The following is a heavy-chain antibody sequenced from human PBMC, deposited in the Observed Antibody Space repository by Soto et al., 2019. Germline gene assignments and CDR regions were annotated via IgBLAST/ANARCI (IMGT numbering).Heavy chain of an antibody. D-gene: IGHD3-3*01. V-gene: IGHV3-15*07. J-gene: IGHJ5*02. CDR2: IKSKTDGGTT. CDR3: TTDPGTFTIFGWFDP. Sequence: EVQLVESGGGLVKPGGSLRLSCAASGFTFSNAWMNWVRQAPGKGLEWVGRIKSKTDGGTTDYAAAVKGRFTISRDDSKNTLYLQMNSLKTEDTAVYYCTTDPGTFTIFGWFDPWGQGTLVTVSS. CDR1: GFTFSNAW.